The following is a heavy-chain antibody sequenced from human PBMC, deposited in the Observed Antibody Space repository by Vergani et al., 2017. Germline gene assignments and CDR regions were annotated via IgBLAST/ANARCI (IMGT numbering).Heavy chain of an antibody. CDR2: INHSGST. J-gene: IGHJ6*03. V-gene: IGHV4-34*01. D-gene: IGHD2-8*01. CDR1: GGSFSGYY. CDR3: AREDLLYRHPRYYYYYYMDV. Sequence: QVQLQQWGAGLLKPSETLSLTCAVYGGSFSGYYWSWIRQPPGKGLEWIGEINHSGSTNYNPSLKSRVTISVDTSKNQFSLKLSSVTAADTAVYYCAREDLLYRHPRYYYYYYMDVWGKGTTVTVSS.